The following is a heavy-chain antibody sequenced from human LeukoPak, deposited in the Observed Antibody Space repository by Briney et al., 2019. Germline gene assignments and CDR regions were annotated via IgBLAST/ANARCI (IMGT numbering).Heavy chain of an antibody. CDR1: GGSISSYY. V-gene: IGHV4-59*01. CDR2: IYYSGST. J-gene: IGHJ4*02. D-gene: IGHD6-6*01. CDR3: ARGLSIAAPNFDY. Sequence: PSETLSLTCTVSGGSISSYYWSWIRQPPGKGLEWIGYIYYSGSTNYNPSLKSRVTISVDTSKNQFSLKLSSVTAADTAVYYCARGLSIAAPNFDYWGRGTLVTVSS.